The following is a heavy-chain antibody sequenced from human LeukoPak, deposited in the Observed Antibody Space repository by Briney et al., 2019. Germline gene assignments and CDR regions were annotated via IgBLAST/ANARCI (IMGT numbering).Heavy chain of an antibody. CDR2: TYYRSKWYN. Sequence: SQTLSLTCAISGDSVSSNSAAWHWIRQSPSRGLEWLGRTYYRSKWYNDYAVSVKSRITINPDTSKNQFSLQLNSVTPEDTAVYYCARALLLSGGSGWGRYYYYYMDVWGKGTTVTISS. CDR1: GDSVSSNSAA. CDR3: ARALLLSGGSGWGRYYYYYMDV. D-gene: IGHD2-15*01. V-gene: IGHV6-1*01. J-gene: IGHJ6*03.